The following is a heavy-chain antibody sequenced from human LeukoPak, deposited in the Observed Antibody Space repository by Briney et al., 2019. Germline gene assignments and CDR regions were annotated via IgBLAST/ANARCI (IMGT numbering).Heavy chain of an antibody. CDR1: GGSISPYY. J-gene: IGHJ5*02. D-gene: IGHD1-20*01. CDR3: AKPITGRTGRFDP. CDR2: IYYIGST. V-gene: IGHV4-59*08. Sequence: SETLSLTCTVPGGSISPYYWSGIRQPPGKGLDWMGYIYYIGSTNYNPSPKRRVTMSAHTSKNQFSLKLRSVTAADTEVYHCAKPITGRTGRFDPWGQGTLVTVSS.